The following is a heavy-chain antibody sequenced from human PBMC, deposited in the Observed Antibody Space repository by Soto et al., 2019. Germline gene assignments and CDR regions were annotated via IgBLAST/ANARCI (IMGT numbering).Heavy chain of an antibody. CDR1: GDSISLYY. J-gene: IGHJ3*02. V-gene: IGHV4-4*07. CDR2: IHPTGSA. D-gene: IGHD6-19*01. CDR3: ATDTSGRDAFDI. Sequence: KASETLSLTCTVSGDSISLYYWTWVRQPAGKGLEWIGRIHPTGSASYNPPLKSRVSVSVDTSKNQFSLRLTSVTAADTAVYFCATDTSGRDAFDIWGQGTRVTVS.